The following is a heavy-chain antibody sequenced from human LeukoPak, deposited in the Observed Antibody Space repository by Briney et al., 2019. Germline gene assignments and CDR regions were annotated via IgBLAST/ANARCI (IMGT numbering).Heavy chain of an antibody. CDR2: IRVSGGST. CDR3: AKRTGSYFDY. Sequence: QPGGSLRLSCAASGFTFSSYAMSWVRQAPGKGLEWVSAIRVSGGSTYYADSVKGRSTISRDNSKNTLYLQMNSLRAEDTAVYYCAKRTGSYFDYWGQGTLVTVSS. CDR1: GFTFSSYA. V-gene: IGHV3-23*01. D-gene: IGHD3/OR15-3a*01. J-gene: IGHJ4*02.